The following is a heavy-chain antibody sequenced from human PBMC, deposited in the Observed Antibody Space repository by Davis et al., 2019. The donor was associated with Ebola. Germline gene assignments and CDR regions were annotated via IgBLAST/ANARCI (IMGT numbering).Heavy chain of an antibody. CDR1: GGTFNNYF. D-gene: IGHD3-3*01. J-gene: IGHJ4*02. V-gene: IGHV1-69*13. Sequence: SVKVSCKASGGTFNNYFYSWVRQAPGQGLERMGGINPISRTTNYTQKFQGRLTITADESLRTAYMELSSLTSGDTAVYYCTKDPSPYYDFWSGYDDWGQGTLVIVSA. CDR3: TKDPSPYYDFWSGYDD. CDR2: INPISRTT.